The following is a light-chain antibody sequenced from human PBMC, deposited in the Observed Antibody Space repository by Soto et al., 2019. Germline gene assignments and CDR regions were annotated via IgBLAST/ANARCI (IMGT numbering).Light chain of an antibody. V-gene: IGKV3-20*01. Sequence: EVVLTRSRRTLYLSPGERATLSCRASESVSSSYLAWYQQKPGQAPRLLIYGASSRATGIPDRFSGSGSGTDFTLTISRLEPEDFAVYYCQQYGSSPGLTFGGGTKVDIK. CDR3: QQYGSSPGLT. J-gene: IGKJ4*01. CDR2: GAS. CDR1: ESVSSSY.